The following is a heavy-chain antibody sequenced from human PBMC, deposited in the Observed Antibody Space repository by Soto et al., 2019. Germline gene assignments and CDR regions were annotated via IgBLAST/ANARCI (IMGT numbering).Heavy chain of an antibody. CDR2: IYYSGST. D-gene: IGHD4-17*01. Sequence: PSETLSLTCTVSGGSISSSSYYWGWIRQPPGKGLEWIGSIYYSGSTYYNPSLKSRVTISVDTSKNQFSLKLSSVTAADTAVYYCARHVDCGDQNWFDPWGQGTLVTVSS. V-gene: IGHV4-39*01. CDR1: GGSISSSSYY. J-gene: IGHJ5*02. CDR3: ARHVDCGDQNWFDP.